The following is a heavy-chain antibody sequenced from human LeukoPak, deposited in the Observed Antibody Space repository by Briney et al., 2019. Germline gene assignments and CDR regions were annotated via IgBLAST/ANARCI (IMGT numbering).Heavy chain of an antibody. D-gene: IGHD5-12*01. V-gene: IGHV4-4*07. CDR2: IYTCWST. J-gene: IGHJ4*02. CDR1: GDSIRRYY. Sequence: SEPLSLLCTVSGDSIRRYYWSWIPRSAGEGLEWIGRIYTCWSTKYNTSLKSRVTISVDTSKNQSSLKLSSVTAADTAVYYCASQYSGYDYSFDYWGQGTLVTVSS. CDR3: ASQYSGYDYSFDY.